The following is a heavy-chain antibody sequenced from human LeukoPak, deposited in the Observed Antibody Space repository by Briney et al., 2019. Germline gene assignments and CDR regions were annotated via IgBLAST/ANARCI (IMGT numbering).Heavy chain of an antibody. CDR2: IYWSGSRI. CDR3: TKDVTPGGADV. CDR1: GFTFDDYA. V-gene: IGHV3-9*01. D-gene: IGHD2-15*01. Sequence: GGSLRLSCAASGFTFDDYAMHWVRQGPGKGLEWVSGIYWSGSRIDYADSVKGRFTISRDNAKNSLYLQMNSLRAGDAALYYCTKDVTPGGADVWGRGTTVTVS. J-gene: IGHJ6*02.